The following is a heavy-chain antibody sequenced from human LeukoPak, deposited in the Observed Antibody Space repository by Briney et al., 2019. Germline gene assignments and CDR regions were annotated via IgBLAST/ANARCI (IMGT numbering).Heavy chain of an antibody. CDR2: INHSGST. D-gene: IGHD2-2*01. Sequence: PSETLSLTCAVYGGSFSGYYWSWIRQPPGKGLEWIGEINHSGSTNYNPSLKSRVTISVDTSKNQFSLKLSSVTAADTAVYYCARGVEGYCSSTSCYPYYYYYYYMDVWGKGTTFTVSS. CDR1: GGSFSGYY. V-gene: IGHV4-34*01. J-gene: IGHJ6*03. CDR3: ARGVEGYCSSTSCYPYYYYYYYMDV.